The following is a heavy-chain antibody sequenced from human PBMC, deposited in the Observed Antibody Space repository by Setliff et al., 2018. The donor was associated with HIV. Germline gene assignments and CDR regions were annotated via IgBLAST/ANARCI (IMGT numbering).Heavy chain of an antibody. Sequence: SETLSLTCTVSGDSINGYAWSWIRQPAGQGLEWIGRISYRGNTNYNPALKSRLAISLGTSRNQFFLRLTSVTAADTAVYYCAKPLTQWGVSPYHYAVDVWGQGTTVTVSS. J-gene: IGHJ6*02. V-gene: IGHV4-4*07. D-gene: IGHD1-26*01. CDR1: GDSINGYA. CDR3: AKPLTQWGVSPYHYAVDV. CDR2: ISYRGNT.